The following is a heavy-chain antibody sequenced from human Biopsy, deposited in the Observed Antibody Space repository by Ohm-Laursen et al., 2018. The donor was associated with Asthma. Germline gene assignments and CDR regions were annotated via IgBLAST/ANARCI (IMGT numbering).Heavy chain of an antibody. CDR1: GFTFSNYG. Sequence: SLRLSCTASGFTFSNYGMHWVRQTPGKGLDWVAVISFDGSNKNYTDSVKGRFTISRDNSRNTLHLQMNSLRAEDTAVYYCAKDVFPGWELRRGPDYWGQGTLVTISS. J-gene: IGHJ4*02. CDR3: AKDVFPGWELRRGPDY. V-gene: IGHV3-30*18. D-gene: IGHD1-26*01. CDR2: ISFDGSNK.